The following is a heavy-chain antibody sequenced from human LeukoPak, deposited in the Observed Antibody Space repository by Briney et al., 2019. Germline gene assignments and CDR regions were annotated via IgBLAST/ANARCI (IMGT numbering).Heavy chain of an antibody. J-gene: IGHJ4*02. CDR1: GFTFSSYS. V-gene: IGHV3-21*01. Sequence: GGSLRLSCAASGFTFSSYSMNWVRQAPGKGLEWVSSISSSSYIYYADSVKGRFTISRDNAKNSLYLQMNSLRAEDTAVYYCARDLWFGELGVDYFDYWGQGTLVTVSS. CDR3: ARDLWFGELGVDYFDY. D-gene: IGHD3-10*01. CDR2: ISSSSYI.